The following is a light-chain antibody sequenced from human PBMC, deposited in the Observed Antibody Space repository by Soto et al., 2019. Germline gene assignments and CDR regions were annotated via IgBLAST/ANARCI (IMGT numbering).Light chain of an antibody. J-gene: IGKJ5*01. V-gene: IGKV3-20*01. Sequence: EIVLTQSPGTLSLSPGERATLSCRASQSISNKYLAWYQQKPGQAPRLLIYGASSRATGIPGRFSGSGSGTDFTLTISRLEPEDFAVYYCQQYGSSPPITFGQGTRLEIK. CDR1: QSISNKY. CDR2: GAS. CDR3: QQYGSSPPIT.